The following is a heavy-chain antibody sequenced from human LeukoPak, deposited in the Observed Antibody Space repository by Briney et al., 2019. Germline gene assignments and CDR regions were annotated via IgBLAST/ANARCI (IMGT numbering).Heavy chain of an antibody. CDR1: GFTFSSYG. V-gene: IGHV3-30*02. J-gene: IGHJ4*02. CDR2: IRYDGSNK. CDR3: AKDLASSGWCFNY. D-gene: IGHD6-19*01. Sequence: GGSLRLSCAASGFTFSSYGMHWVRQAPGKGLEWVAFIRYDGSNKYYADSVKGRFTISRDNSKNTLYLQMNSLRADDAAVYYCAKDLASSGWCFNYWGQGTLVTVSS.